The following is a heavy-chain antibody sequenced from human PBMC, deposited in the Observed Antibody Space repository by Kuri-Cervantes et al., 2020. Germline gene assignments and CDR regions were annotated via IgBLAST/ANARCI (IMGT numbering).Heavy chain of an antibody. CDR3: ARERSRGSYLGWYFDL. V-gene: IGHV4-61*02. Sequence: LRLSCTVSGGSISSGSYYWSWIRQPAGKGLEWIGRIYTSGSTNYNPSLKSRVTISVDTSKNQFSLKLSSVTAANTAVYYCARERSRGSYLGWYFDLWGRGTLVTVSS. J-gene: IGHJ2*01. CDR2: IYTSGST. CDR1: GGSISSGSYY. D-gene: IGHD1-26*01.